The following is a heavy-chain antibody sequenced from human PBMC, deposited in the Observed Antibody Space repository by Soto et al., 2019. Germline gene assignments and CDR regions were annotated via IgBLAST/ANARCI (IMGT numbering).Heavy chain of an antibody. CDR3: ARGRGYYDSSGYRFYYFDY. CDR2: VIPIFGTA. D-gene: IGHD3-22*01. CDR1: GGTFSSYA. V-gene: IGHV1-69*13. Sequence: SVKVSCKASGGTFSSYAISWVRQAPGQGLEWMGGVIPIFGTANYAQKFQGRVTITADESTSTAYMELSSLRSEDTAVYYCARGRGYYDSSGYRFYYFDYWGQGTLVTVSS. J-gene: IGHJ4*02.